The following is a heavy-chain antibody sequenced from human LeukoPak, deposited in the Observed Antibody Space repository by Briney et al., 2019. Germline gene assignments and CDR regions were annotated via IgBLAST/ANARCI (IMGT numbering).Heavy chain of an antibody. CDR2: ISGSGGDT. CDR3: VVVVEPPDSDGFDV. J-gene: IGHJ3*01. CDR1: GFTFRSYA. Sequence: GGSLRLSCAASGFTFRSYAIYWVRQAPGKVLQWVSGISGSGGDTYFADSVRGRFTISRDNARNTLSLQMNSLTIEDTAVYYCVVVVEPPDSDGFDVWGQGTMITVSS. V-gene: IGHV3-23*01. D-gene: IGHD1-14*01.